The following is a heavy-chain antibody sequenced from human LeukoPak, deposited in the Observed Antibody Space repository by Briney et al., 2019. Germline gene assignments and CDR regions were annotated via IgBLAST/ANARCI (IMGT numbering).Heavy chain of an antibody. D-gene: IGHD4-17*01. CDR1: GLTVSSNY. J-gene: IGHJ4*02. Sequence: GGSLRLSCVVSGLTVSSNYMSWVRQAPGKGLEWVSVIYSGGTTNYVDSVKGRFIVYRDNSKNTLYLQMNSLRAEDTAVYYCASKLTTGYWGQGTLVTVSS. V-gene: IGHV3-66*01. CDR3: ASKLTTGY. CDR2: IYSGGTT.